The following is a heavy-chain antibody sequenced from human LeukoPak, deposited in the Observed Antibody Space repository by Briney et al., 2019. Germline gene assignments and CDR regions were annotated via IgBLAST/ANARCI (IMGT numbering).Heavy chain of an antibody. Sequence: PGGSLRLSCAVSGFTFSSYSMNWVRQAPGKGLEWVSFISTSSIYIYYADSVKGRFTISRDNAKNSLYLQMNSLRAEDTAVYYCAKSRSRNMLTFGGVENWFDPWGQGTLVTVSS. V-gene: IGHV3-21*01. J-gene: IGHJ5*02. CDR1: GFTFSSYS. CDR2: ISTSSIYI. CDR3: AKSRSRNMLTFGGVENWFDP. D-gene: IGHD3-16*01.